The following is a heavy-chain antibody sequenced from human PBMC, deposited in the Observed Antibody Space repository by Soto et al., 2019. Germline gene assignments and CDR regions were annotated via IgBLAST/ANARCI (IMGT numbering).Heavy chain of an antibody. CDR3: ARVRGQNQFYYYYGMDV. Sequence: QVQLQQWGAGLLKPSETLSLTCAVYGGSFSGYYWSWIRQPPGKGLEWIGEINHSGSTNYNPSLKSRVTISVDTSKNQFSLKRSSVTAADTAVYYCARVRGQNQFYYYYGMDVWGQGTTVTVSS. V-gene: IGHV4-34*01. CDR2: INHSGST. D-gene: IGHD2-2*01. CDR1: GGSFSGYY. J-gene: IGHJ6*02.